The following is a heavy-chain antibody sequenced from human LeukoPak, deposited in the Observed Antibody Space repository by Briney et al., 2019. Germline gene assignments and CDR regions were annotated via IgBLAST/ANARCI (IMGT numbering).Heavy chain of an antibody. CDR2: ISGSGGST. CDR1: GFTFSSYA. D-gene: IGHD1-20*01. V-gene: IGHV3-23*01. Sequence: GGSLRLSCAASGFTFSSYAMSWVRQAPGKGLEWVSAISGSGGSTYYADSVKGRFTISRDNSKNTLYLQMNSLRAEDKAVYYCAKGVTGTTPASDFDYWGQGTLVTVSS. J-gene: IGHJ4*02. CDR3: AKGVTGTTPASDFDY.